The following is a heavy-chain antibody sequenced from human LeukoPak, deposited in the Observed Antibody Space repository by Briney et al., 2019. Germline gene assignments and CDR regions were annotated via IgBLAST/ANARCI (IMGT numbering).Heavy chain of an antibody. CDR3: ARDLNYNLDF. V-gene: IGHV3-74*01. Sequence: GGSLRLSCSASGFTFRNYVMHWVRQAPGKGLVWVSRIDNDGGTSYADSVKGRFTITRDNAKNTLYLQMNSLRAEDTALYYCARDLNYNLDFWGQGTLVTVSS. D-gene: IGHD5-24*01. CDR1: GFTFRNYV. CDR2: IDNDGGT. J-gene: IGHJ4*02.